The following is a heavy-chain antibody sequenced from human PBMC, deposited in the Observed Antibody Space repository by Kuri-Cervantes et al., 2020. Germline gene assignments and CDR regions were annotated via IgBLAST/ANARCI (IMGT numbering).Heavy chain of an antibody. Sequence: ASVKVSCKASGCTFTSYAMHWVRQAPGQRLEWVGWINAGNGYTRYSQKFQGRVTITRDTSASTAHMELSSLRSEDTAVYYCARERGTGWYWGADYWGQGTLVTVSS. CDR2: INAGNGYT. J-gene: IGHJ4*02. CDR3: ARERGTGWYWGADY. D-gene: IGHD6-19*01. V-gene: IGHV1-3*01. CDR1: GCTFTSYA.